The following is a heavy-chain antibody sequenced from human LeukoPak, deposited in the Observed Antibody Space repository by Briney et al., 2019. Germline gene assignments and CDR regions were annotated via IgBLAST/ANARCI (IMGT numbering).Heavy chain of an antibody. D-gene: IGHD5-18*01. CDR2: ISGSGGST. CDR1: GFTFSNAW. CDR3: AKETPVIQLWLGVFDHPLDY. J-gene: IGHJ4*02. Sequence: PGGSLRLSCAASGFTFSNAWMSWVRQAPGKGLEWVSAISGSGGSTYYADSVKGRFTISRDNSKNTLYLQMNSLRAEDTAVYYCAKETPVIQLWLGVFDHPLDYWGQGTLVTVSS. V-gene: IGHV3-23*01.